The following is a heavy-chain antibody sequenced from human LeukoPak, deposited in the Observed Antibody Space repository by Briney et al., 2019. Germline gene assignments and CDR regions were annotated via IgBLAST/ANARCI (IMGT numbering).Heavy chain of an antibody. CDR2: IYSSGST. V-gene: IGHV4-59*12. CDR1: GGSISSYY. CDR3: ARGVAATTFDY. J-gene: IGHJ4*02. Sequence: SETLSLTCTVSGGSISSYYWSWIRQPPGKGLEWIGYIYSSGSTNYNPSLKSRATMSVDTSKNQFSLKLTSLTAADTAVYYCARGVAATTFDYWGQGTLVSVSS. D-gene: IGHD1-26*01.